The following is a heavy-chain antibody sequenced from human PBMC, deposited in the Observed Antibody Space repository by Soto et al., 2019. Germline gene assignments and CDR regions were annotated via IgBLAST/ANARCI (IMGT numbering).Heavy chain of an antibody. CDR2: INHSGST. CDR1: GGSFSGYY. Sequence: QVQLQKWGAGLLKPSETLSLTCAVYGGSFSGYYWSWIRQPPGKGLEWIGEINHSGSTNYNPSLKSRVTISVDTSKNQFSLKLSSVTAADTAVYYCASGVDDAFDIWGQWTMVTVSS. J-gene: IGHJ3*02. CDR3: ASGVDDAFDI. D-gene: IGHD2-15*01. V-gene: IGHV4-34*01.